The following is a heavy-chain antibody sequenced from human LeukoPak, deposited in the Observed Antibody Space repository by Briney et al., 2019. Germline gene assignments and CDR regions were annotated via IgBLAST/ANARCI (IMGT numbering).Heavy chain of an antibody. V-gene: IGHV4-34*01. CDR3: ARGQLVVPAAISVNWFDP. CDR2: INHSGST. Sequence: PSGTLSLTCAVYGGSFIGYYWSWSRQPPGKGLEWSGEINHSGSTNYNPSLKSRGTISVDTSKNQFSLKLSSVTAADTAVYYCARGQLVVPAAISVNWFDPWGQGTLVTVSS. CDR1: GGSFIGYY. J-gene: IGHJ5*02. D-gene: IGHD2-2*01.